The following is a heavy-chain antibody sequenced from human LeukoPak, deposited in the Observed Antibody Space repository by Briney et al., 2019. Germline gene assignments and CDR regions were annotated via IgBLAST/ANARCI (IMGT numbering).Heavy chain of an antibody. D-gene: IGHD4-23*01. CDR1: GYTFTSYY. CDR2: INPSGGST. J-gene: IGHJ6*03. Sequence: ASVKVSCKASGYTFTSYYMHWVRQAPGQGLEWMGIINPSGGSTSYAQKFQGRVTMTRDTSTSTVYMELSSLRSEDTAVYYCARDLSEFTVVTPWYYYYMDVWGKGTTVTVSS. CDR3: ARDLSEFTVVTPWYYYYMDV. V-gene: IGHV1-46*01.